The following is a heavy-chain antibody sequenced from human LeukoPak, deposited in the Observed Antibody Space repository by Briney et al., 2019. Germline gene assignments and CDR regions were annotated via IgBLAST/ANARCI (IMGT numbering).Heavy chain of an antibody. D-gene: IGHD3-3*01. J-gene: IGHJ4*02. CDR1: GFTFSSYA. CDR2: FSGSGGST. Sequence: PGGSLRLSCAASGFTFSSYAMSWVRQAPGKGLECISGFSGSGGSTYYADSVKGRFTISRDNSKNSLYLQMNSLRAEDTAVYYCARVPYYDFWSGYYRSDYFDYWGQGTLVTVSS. V-gene: IGHV3-23*01. CDR3: ARVPYYDFWSGYYRSDYFDY.